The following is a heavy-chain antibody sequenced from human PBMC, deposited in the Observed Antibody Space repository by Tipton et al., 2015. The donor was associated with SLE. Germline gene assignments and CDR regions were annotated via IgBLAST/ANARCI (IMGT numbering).Heavy chain of an antibody. V-gene: IGHV4-59*08. J-gene: IGHJ4*02. Sequence: TLSLTCTVSGGSMRNYYWSWIRQPPGKGLEWIGYIYHTGSTHYNPSLKSRLTISVDTSKHHFSLKVNSVTAADTAVYYCARHMITGGEFDSWGQGTLVTVSS. CDR1: GGSMRNYY. D-gene: IGHD3-16*01. CDR3: ARHMITGGEFDS. CDR2: IYHTGST.